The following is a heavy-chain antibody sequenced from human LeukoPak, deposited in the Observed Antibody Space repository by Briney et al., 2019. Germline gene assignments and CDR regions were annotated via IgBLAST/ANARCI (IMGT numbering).Heavy chain of an antibody. CDR1: GFTFSSYA. J-gene: IGHJ4*02. CDR3: ARGWPPSVVVVPAAIPDY. D-gene: IGHD2-2*01. Sequence: GGSLRLSCAASGFTFSSYAMHWVRQAPGKGLEWVAVISYDGSNKYYVDSVKGRFTISRDNSKNTLYLQMNSLRAEDTAVYYCARGWPPSVVVVPAAIPDYWGQGTLVTVSS. V-gene: IGHV3-30-3*01. CDR2: ISYDGSNK.